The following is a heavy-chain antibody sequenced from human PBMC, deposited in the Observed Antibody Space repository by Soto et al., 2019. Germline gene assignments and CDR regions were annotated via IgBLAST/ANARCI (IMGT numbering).Heavy chain of an antibody. D-gene: IGHD1-1*01. V-gene: IGHV4-59*01. CDR2: IYYSGST. J-gene: IGHJ3*02. CDR1: GGSISSYY. CDR3: ARWGGSQYIVYKDAWDT. Sequence: SETLSLTCTVSGGSISSYYWSWIRQPPGKGLEWIGYIYYSGSTNYNPSRKSRVTISVDTSKNQFSLMLRSVTVADTAVCYGARWGGSQYIVYKDAWDTWGQGTMATVSS.